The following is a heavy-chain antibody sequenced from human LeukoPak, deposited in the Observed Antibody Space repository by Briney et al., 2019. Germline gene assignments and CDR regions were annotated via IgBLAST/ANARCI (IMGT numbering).Heavy chain of an antibody. V-gene: IGHV4-39*01. D-gene: IGHD2-21*02. J-gene: IGHJ4*02. CDR2: IYYSGST. CDR3: ARRVVTLYYFDY. Sequence: SETLSLTCTVSGGSISSSSYYWGWIRQPPGKGLEWIGSIYYSGSTYYNPSLKSRVTISVDTSKKQFSLKLSSVTAADTAVYYCARRVVTLYYFDYWGQGTLVTVSS. CDR1: GGSISSSSYY.